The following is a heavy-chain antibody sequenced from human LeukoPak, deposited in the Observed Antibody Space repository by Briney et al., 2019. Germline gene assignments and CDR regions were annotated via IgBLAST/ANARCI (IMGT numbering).Heavy chain of an antibody. CDR1: GYSISSGYY. D-gene: IGHD2-2*01. V-gene: IGHV4-38-2*01. CDR2: IYHSGST. CDR3: ARRQYQLPFDY. Sequence: SETLSLTCSVSGYSISSGYYRGWIRQPPGKGLEWIGSIYHSGSTDYNPSLKSRVTISVDTTNNQFSLNLSSVTAADTAVYYCARRQYQLPFDYWGQGTLVTVSS. J-gene: IGHJ4*02.